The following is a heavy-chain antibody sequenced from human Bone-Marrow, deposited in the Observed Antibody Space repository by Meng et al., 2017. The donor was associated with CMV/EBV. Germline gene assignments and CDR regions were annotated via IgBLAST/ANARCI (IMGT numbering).Heavy chain of an antibody. J-gene: IGHJ2*01. CDR3: ARAGGNSIYWYFDL. D-gene: IGHD4-23*01. CDR2: ISSSSSYI. Sequence: GESLKISCAASGFTFSSYSMNWVRQAPGKGLEWVSSISSSSSYIYYADSVKGRFTISRDSAKNSLYLQMNSLRAEDTAVYYCARAGGNSIYWYFDLWGRGTLVTVSS. CDR1: GFTFSSYS. V-gene: IGHV3-21*01.